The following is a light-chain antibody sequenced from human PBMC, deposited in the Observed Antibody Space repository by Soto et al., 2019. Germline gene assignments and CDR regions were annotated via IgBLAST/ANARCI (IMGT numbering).Light chain of an antibody. V-gene: IGKV3-20*01. Sequence: EIVLTQSPGTLSLSPGQRATLSCRASQSVSSSYLAWYQQKPGQAPRLVIYGASTRATGIPDRFSGSGCGTDFTLTTSRLEPEDFAVYYCQQYDTSPQVTFGGGTKVDIK. CDR1: QSVSSSY. CDR3: QQYDTSPQVT. J-gene: IGKJ4*01. CDR2: GAS.